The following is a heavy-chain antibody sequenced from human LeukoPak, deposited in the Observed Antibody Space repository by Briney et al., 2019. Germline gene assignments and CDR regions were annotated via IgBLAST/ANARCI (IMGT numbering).Heavy chain of an antibody. Sequence: GGSLRLSCAVSGLAFGSEAMSWVRQSPARGLEWVASIGPGGGTTYYADYVKGRFTISRDNAKNTLYLRMNSLRAEDTAIYYCARKPLSGGYGGTIDYWGQGTLVTVSS. D-gene: IGHD5-12*01. V-gene: IGHV3-23*01. CDR2: IGPGGGTT. J-gene: IGHJ4*02. CDR1: GLAFGSEA. CDR3: ARKPLSGGYGGTIDY.